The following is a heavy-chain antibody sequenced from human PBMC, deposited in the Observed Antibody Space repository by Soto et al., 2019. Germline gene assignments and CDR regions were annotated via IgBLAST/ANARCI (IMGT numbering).Heavy chain of an antibody. J-gene: IGHJ6*02. V-gene: IGHV4-61*01. CDR2: IFHSEST. Sequence: QVQLQESGPGLVKPSETLSLTCTVSAGSLSSDSYYWSWIRQPPGKGLEWIGYIFHSESTNYNPSLKSRVIMSVDTFKKRFSLRLTSVTAADTAVYYCARGLVRGGGLYYYYGLDVWGQGTTVTVSS. CDR3: ARGLVRGGGLYYYYGLDV. D-gene: IGHD3-10*01. CDR1: AGSLSSDSYY.